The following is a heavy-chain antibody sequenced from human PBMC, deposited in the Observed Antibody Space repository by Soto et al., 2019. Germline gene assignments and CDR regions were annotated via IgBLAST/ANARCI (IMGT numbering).Heavy chain of an antibody. V-gene: IGHV1-8*01. D-gene: IGHD6-13*01. CDR1: GYTLTSYD. Sequence: ASVKGSCKASGYTLTSYDGSWVRQATGQGLEWMGWMNPNSGNTGYAQKFQGRVTMTRNTSISTAYMELSSLRSEDTAVYYCARALLAGTGAFDIWGQGTMVTVSS. J-gene: IGHJ3*02. CDR3: ARALLAGTGAFDI. CDR2: MNPNSGNT.